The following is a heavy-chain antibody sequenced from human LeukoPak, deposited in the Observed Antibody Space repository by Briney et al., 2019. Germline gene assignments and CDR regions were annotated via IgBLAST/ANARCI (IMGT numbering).Heavy chain of an antibody. CDR2: IYSGETT. CDR3: ARERYYYDTTGALDY. V-gene: IGHV3-66*02. D-gene: IGHD3-22*01. CDR1: GFTVRSNY. Sequence: PGGSLRLSCAASGFTVRSNYMSWVRQAPGKGLEWVSVIYSGETTYYAESMRGRFTIFRDNSKNTLYPQMNSLGAEDTAVYYCARERYYYDTTGALDYWGQGTLVTVSS. J-gene: IGHJ4*02.